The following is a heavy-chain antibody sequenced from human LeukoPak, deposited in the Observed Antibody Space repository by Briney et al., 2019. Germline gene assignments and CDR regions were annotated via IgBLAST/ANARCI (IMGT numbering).Heavy chain of an antibody. CDR1: GFTVSRNY. J-gene: IGHJ4*02. V-gene: IGHV3-66*01. CDR3: ARKTHSGGGSGY. D-gene: IGHD1-26*01. Sequence: GGSLRLSCAASGFTVSRNYMSWVRQAPGKGPEWVSLIYSGGGAQYSDSVKGRFTISRDNSKNTLYLQMNSLRAEDTAVYYCARKTHSGGGSGYWGQGTLVTVSS. CDR2: IYSGGGA.